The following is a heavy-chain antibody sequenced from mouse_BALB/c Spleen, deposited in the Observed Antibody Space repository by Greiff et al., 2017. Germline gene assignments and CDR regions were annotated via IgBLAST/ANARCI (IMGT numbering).Heavy chain of an antibody. CDR2: IDPANGNT. CDR1: GFNIKDTY. J-gene: IGHJ4*01. CDR3: ARGNWAMDY. Sequence: EVQRVESGAELVKPGASVKLSCTASGFNIKDTYMHWVKQRPEQGLEWIGRIDPANGNTKYDQKFQGKATITADTSSNTAYLQLSSLTSEDTAVYYCARGNWAMDYWGQGTSVTVSS. V-gene: IGHV14-3*02. D-gene: IGHD2-1*01.